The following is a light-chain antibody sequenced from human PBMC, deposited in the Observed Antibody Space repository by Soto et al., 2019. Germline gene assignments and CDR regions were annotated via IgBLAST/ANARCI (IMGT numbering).Light chain of an antibody. CDR1: SSNIGSNY. V-gene: IGLV1-47*01. J-gene: IGLJ2*01. Sequence: QSVLTQPPSASGTPGQRVTISFSGSSSNIGSNYVYWYQQLPGTAPKLLIYRNNQRPSGVPARFSGSKSGTSASLAISGLRSEDEADYYCAAWDDSLSGPVVFGGGTKLTVL. CDR2: RNN. CDR3: AAWDDSLSGPVV.